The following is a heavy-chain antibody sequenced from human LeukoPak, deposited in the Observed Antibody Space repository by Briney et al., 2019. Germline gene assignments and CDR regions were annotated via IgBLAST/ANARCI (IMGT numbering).Heavy chain of an antibody. V-gene: IGHV4-34*01. Sequence: SSETLSLTCAVYGGSFSGYYWSWIRQPPGKGLEWIGEINHSGSTNYNPSLKSRVTISVDTSKNQFSLKLSSVTAADTAVYYCARTSSWAVTRAFDYLGQGTLVTVSS. CDR3: ARTSSWAVTRAFDY. CDR1: GGSFSGYY. D-gene: IGHD4-17*01. CDR2: INHSGST. J-gene: IGHJ4*02.